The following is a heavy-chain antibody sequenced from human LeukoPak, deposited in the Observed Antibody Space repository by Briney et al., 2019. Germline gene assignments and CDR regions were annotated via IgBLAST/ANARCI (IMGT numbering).Heavy chain of an antibody. CDR1: GGSISSSSHY. CDR2: IYYSGTT. Sequence: SETLSLTCTVSGGSISSSSHYWGRIRQPPGKGLEWIGSIYYSGTTYYNTSLKSRVTISVDTSKNQFSLKLRSVTAADTAVYYCARSYGGDYFDYWGQGTLVTVSS. V-gene: IGHV4-39*01. CDR3: ARSYGGDYFDY. J-gene: IGHJ4*02. D-gene: IGHD4-23*01.